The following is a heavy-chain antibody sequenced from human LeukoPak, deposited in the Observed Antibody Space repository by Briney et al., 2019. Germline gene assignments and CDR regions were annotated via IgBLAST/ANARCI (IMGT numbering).Heavy chain of an antibody. V-gene: IGHV4-61*02. Sequence: SETLSLTCTVSGASISSGLYYWNWIRQSAGKGLEWIGRIQTSPSRSANYNPSLKSRVTISVDTSKNQFSLKLSSVTAADTAVYYCATSNRSGSRGPDYFDCWGQGTLVAVSS. D-gene: IGHD3-10*01. CDR2: IQTSPSRSA. J-gene: IGHJ4*02. CDR3: ATSNRSGSRGPDYFDC. CDR1: GASISSGLYY.